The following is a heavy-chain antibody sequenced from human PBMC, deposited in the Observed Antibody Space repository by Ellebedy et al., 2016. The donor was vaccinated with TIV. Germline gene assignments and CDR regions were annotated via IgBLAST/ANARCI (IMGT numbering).Heavy chain of an antibody. D-gene: IGHD4-17*01. CDR1: GYTFTSYG. CDR3: ARTRNYGDLIPYFDL. V-gene: IGHV1-18*04. Sequence: AASVKVSCKASGYTFTSYGISWVRQAPGQGLEWMGWISAYNGNTNYAQKLKGRVTMTTDTSTSTAYMELRSLRSDDTAVYYCARTRNYGDLIPYFDLWGRGTLVTVSS. CDR2: ISAYNGNT. J-gene: IGHJ2*01.